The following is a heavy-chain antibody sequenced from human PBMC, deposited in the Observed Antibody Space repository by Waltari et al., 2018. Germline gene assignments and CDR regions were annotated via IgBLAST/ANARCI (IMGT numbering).Heavy chain of an antibody. J-gene: IGHJ3*02. CDR3: ARDHYYGSGSYYNPDAFDI. D-gene: IGHD3-10*01. CDR1: GYTFTGYY. V-gene: IGHV1-2*02. CDR2: INPNSGGT. Sequence: QVQLVQSGAEVKKPGASVKVSCKASGYTFTGYYMHWVRQAPGQGLEWMGWINPNSGGTKYAQKFQGRVTMTRDTSISTAYMELSRLRSDDTAVYYCARDHYYGSGSYYNPDAFDIWGQGTMVTVSS.